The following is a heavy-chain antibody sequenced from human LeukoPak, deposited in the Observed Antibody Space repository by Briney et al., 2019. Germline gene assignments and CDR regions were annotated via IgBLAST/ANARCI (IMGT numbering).Heavy chain of an antibody. J-gene: IGHJ4*02. D-gene: IGHD3-3*01. V-gene: IGHV3-49*04. Sequence: GGSLRLSCTASGFTFGDYAMSWVRQAPGKGLEWVGFIRSKAYGGTTEYAASVKGRFTISRDDSKSIAYLQMNSLKTEDTAVYYCTRPNYKELRFLDLLSWGQGTLVTVSS. CDR1: GFTFGDYA. CDR2: IRSKAYGGTT. CDR3: TRPNYKELRFLDLLS.